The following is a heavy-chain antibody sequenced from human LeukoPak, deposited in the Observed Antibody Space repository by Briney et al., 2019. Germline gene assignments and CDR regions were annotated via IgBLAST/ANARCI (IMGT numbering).Heavy chain of an antibody. D-gene: IGHD6-19*01. CDR1: GFTFSTYS. Sequence: GGSLRLSCAASGFTFSTYSMNWVRQAPGRGLEWVSSISSTSSYIYYADSVKGRFTISRDNAQKSLYLQMNSLRAEDTAVYYCARVGYSSGWYFDYWGQGTLVTVSS. CDR2: ISSTSSYI. CDR3: ARVGYSSGWYFDY. J-gene: IGHJ4*02. V-gene: IGHV3-21*01.